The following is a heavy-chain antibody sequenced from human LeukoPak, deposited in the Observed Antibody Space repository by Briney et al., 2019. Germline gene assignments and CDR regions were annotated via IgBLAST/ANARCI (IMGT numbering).Heavy chain of an antibody. J-gene: IGHJ4*02. D-gene: IGHD1-14*01. CDR2: VSGSGDST. Sequence: PGGSLRLSCAASGFTFNNYAMNWVRQAPGKGLEWVSAVSGSGDSTYYANSVRGRFTISRDNSKNTLYLQMNSLRAEDTAVYYCAKDFPDTRRGHYFDYWGQGALVTVSS. CDR3: AKDFPDTRRGHYFDY. CDR1: GFTFNNYA. V-gene: IGHV3-23*01.